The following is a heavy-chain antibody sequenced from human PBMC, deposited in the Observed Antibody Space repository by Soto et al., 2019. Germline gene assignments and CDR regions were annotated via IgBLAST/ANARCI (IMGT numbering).Heavy chain of an antibody. J-gene: IGHJ4*02. CDR1: GGSISSDY. CDR2: IYPSGTT. D-gene: IGHD1-20*01. V-gene: IGHV4-59*01. CDR3: ARHEFIYNWNDVCLSGSLDY. Sequence: SETLSLTCTVPGGSISSDYWSWIRQPPGKGLEWIGYIYPSGTTNNNPSLKSRVTISVDTSKKEFSLKLSFVTAADTAVYYCARHEFIYNWNDVCLSGSLDYWGQGTLVTVS.